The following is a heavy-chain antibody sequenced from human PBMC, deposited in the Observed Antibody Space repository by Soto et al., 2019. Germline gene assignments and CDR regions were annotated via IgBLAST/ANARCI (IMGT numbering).Heavy chain of an antibody. CDR3: ARGAWRGNDIVRPAFDI. D-gene: IGHD5-12*01. V-gene: IGHV3-21*01. CDR1: GFTFSSYS. CDR2: ISSSSSYI. J-gene: IGHJ3*02. Sequence: GGSLRLSCAASGFTFSSYSMNWVRHAPGKGLEWVSSISSSSSYIYYADSVKGRFTISRDNAKNSLYLQMSSLRAEDTAVYYCARGAWRGNDIVRPAFDIWGQGTMVTVSS.